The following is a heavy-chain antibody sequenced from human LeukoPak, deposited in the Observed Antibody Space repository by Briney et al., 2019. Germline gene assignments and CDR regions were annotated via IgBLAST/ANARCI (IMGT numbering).Heavy chain of an antibody. Sequence: GESLKISCKGSGYSFTSYWIGWVRQMPGKGLEWMGIIYPGDSDTRYSPSFQGQVTFSADKSISTAYLQWSSLKASDTAMYYCARRYYYDSSGYLADPFFDYWGQGTLVTVSS. CDR2: IYPGDSDT. D-gene: IGHD3-22*01. CDR3: ARRYYYDSSGYLADPFFDY. CDR1: GYSFTSYW. J-gene: IGHJ4*02. V-gene: IGHV5-51*01.